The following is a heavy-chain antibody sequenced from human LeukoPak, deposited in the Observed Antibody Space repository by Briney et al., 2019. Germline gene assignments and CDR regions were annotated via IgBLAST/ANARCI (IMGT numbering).Heavy chain of an antibody. Sequence: SETLSLTCTVSGGSISSGDYYRSWIRQPPGKGLEWIGYIYYSGSTYYNPSLKSRVTISVDTSKNQFSLKLSSVTAADTAVYYCARGGITMIGWWLPSFDYWGQGTLVTVSS. CDR3: ARGGITMIGWWLPSFDY. J-gene: IGHJ4*02. D-gene: IGHD3-22*01. CDR1: GGSISSGDYY. CDR2: IYYSGST. V-gene: IGHV4-30-4*08.